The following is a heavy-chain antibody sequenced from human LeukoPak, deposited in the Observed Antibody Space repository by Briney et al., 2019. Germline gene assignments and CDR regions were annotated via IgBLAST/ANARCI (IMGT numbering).Heavy chain of an antibody. V-gene: IGHV1-2*02. CDR2: INPNSGGT. J-gene: IGHJ4*02. D-gene: IGHD6-13*01. CDR3: ASSRIAAAGRGLSYYFDY. Sequence: ASEKVSCKASGYTFTGYYMHWVRQAPGQGLEWMGWINPNSGGTNYAQKFQGRVTMTRDTSISTAYMELSRLRSDDTAVYYCASSRIAAAGRGLSYYFDYWGQGTLVTVSS. CDR1: GYTFTGYY.